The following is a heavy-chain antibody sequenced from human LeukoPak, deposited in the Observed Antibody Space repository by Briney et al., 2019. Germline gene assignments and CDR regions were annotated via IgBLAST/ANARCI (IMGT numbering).Heavy chain of an antibody. CDR2: IYHSGCT. J-gene: IGHJ3*02. V-gene: IGHV4-38-2*01. CDR1: GYSICSGYY. D-gene: IGHD3-3*01. CDR3: ASAMRPRYYDFWSGFSSDAFDI. Sequence: PSETLSLTCAVSGYSICSGYYWGWIRQPPGKGLEWIGSIYHSGCTYYNPSLKRRVTISVDTSKNQFSLKLSSVTAADTAVYYCASAMRPRYYDFWSGFSSDAFDIWGQGTMVTVSS.